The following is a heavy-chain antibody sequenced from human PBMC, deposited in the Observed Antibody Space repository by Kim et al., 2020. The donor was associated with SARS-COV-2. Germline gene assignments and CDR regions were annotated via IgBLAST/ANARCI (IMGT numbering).Heavy chain of an antibody. Sequence: GGSLRLSCAASGFTFGDYAMYWVRQGPGKGLEWVAAISWHSGNIAYADSVKGRFTISRDNAKNSLYLQMNSLSAEDTALYNCVKSRGTYFYGMDVWGQGTSVTVSS. CDR2: ISWHSGNI. CDR1: GFTFGDYA. V-gene: IGHV3-9*01. CDR3: VKSRGTYFYGMDV. D-gene: IGHD1-26*01. J-gene: IGHJ6*02.